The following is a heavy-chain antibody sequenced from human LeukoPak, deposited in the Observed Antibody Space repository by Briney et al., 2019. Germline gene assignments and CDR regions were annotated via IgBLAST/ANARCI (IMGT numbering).Heavy chain of an antibody. D-gene: IGHD3-3*01. CDR1: GFTFSSYA. CDR2: ISGSGDST. CDR3: ARDLSFWSGYLLPDFDY. J-gene: IGHJ4*02. V-gene: IGHV3-23*01. Sequence: GGSLRLSCAASGFTFSSYAMSWVRQAPGKGLEWVSHISGSGDSTYYADSVKGRFTISRDNSKNTLYLQMNSLRAEDTAVYYCARDLSFWSGYLLPDFDYWGQGTLVTVSS.